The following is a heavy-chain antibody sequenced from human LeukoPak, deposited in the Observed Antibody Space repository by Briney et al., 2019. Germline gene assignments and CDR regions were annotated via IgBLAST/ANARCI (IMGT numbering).Heavy chain of an antibody. CDR3: ASPGTKSYYDILSPEKRHYGMDV. V-gene: IGHV1-69*04. D-gene: IGHD3-9*01. CDR2: ITPILGIA. J-gene: IGHJ6*02. Sequence: ASVKVSCKASGGTFSSYAISWVRQAPGQGLEWMGRITPILGIANYAQKFQGRVTITADKSTSTAYMELSSLRSEDTAVYYCASPGTKSYYDILSPEKRHYGMDVWGQGTTVTVSS. CDR1: GGTFSSYA.